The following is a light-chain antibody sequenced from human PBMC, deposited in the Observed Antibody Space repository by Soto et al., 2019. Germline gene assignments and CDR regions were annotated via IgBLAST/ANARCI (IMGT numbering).Light chain of an antibody. CDR1: SANIGSNA. J-gene: IGLJ1*01. CDR3: GACDDNMYGNV. Sequence: QSVLTQPPSASGTPGQRVVISCSGNSANIGSNAVHWYQHLPGAAPKLIIDDDNQRPSGVPDRFSGSKSGASASLTISGLQSEDEADYYCGACDDNMYGNVFGTGTKVTVL. CDR2: DDN. V-gene: IGLV1-44*01.